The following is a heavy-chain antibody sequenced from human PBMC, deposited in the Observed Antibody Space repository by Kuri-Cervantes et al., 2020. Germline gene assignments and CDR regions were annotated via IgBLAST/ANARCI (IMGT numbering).Heavy chain of an antibody. J-gene: IGHJ3*02. CDR1: GFTFSSYA. Sequence: ETLSLTCAASGFTFSSYAMSWVRQAPGKGLEWVSAISGSGGSTYYADSVKGRFTTSRDNSKNTLYLQMNSLRAEDTAVYYCAKQTGWDIRGVIFADAFDIWGQGTMVTVSS. CDR2: ISGSGGST. CDR3: AKQTGWDIRGVIFADAFDI. D-gene: IGHD3-10*01. V-gene: IGHV3-23*01.